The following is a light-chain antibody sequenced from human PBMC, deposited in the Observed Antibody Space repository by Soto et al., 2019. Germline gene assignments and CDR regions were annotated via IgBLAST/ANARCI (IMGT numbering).Light chain of an antibody. J-gene: IGKJ1*01. CDR3: QQYGSSPGT. CDR1: RHVYINA. CDR2: GAS. V-gene: IGKV3-20*01. Sequence: VVLTQSPATLSLSPGEPDTLSCRASRHVYINALAWYQQKPGRTPTLLIYGASTRATGIPDRFSATGSGTDFSLTISSVEPEDFAVYYCQQYGSSPGTFGQGTKVEIK.